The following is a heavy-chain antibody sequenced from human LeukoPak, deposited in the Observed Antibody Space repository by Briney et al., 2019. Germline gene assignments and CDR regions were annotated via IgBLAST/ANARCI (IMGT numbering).Heavy chain of an antibody. CDR2: IIPIFGTA. D-gene: IGHD2-21*02. J-gene: IGHJ3*02. CDR1: GGTFSSYA. CDR3: ARAQAGGIVVVTATLGRAFDI. V-gene: IGHV1-69*13. Sequence: SVKVSCKASGGTFSSYAIIWVRQAPGQGLEWMGGIIPIFGTANYAQKFQGRVTITADESTSTAYMELSSLRSEDTAVYYCARAQAGGIVVVTATLGRAFDIWGQGTMVTVSS.